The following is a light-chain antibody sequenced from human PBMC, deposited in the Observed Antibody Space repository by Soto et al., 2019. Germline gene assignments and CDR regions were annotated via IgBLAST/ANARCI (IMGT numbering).Light chain of an antibody. CDR1: QSVSRY. Sequence: EIVLTQSPATLSLSPGERATLSCRASQSVSRYLAWYQQKPGQAPRLLIYDASNRATGIPARFSGGGSGTDFTLTISSLEPEDFAVYYCQQRSNWPPGTFGPGTKVDIK. CDR3: QQRSNWPPGT. CDR2: DAS. V-gene: IGKV3-11*01. J-gene: IGKJ3*01.